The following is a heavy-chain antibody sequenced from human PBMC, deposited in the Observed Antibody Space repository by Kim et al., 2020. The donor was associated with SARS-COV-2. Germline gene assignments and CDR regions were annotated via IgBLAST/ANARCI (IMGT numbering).Heavy chain of an antibody. D-gene: IGHD6-13*01. CDR3: ARGGEAYSSSWYFVGGGGDYYYGMDV. J-gene: IGHJ6*02. CDR2: ISYDGSNK. V-gene: IGHV3-30*04. CDR1: GFTFSSYA. Sequence: GGSLRLSCAASGFTFSSYAMHWVRQAPGKGLEWVAVISYDGSNKYYADSVKGRFTISRDNSKNTLYLQMNSLRAEDTAVYYCARGGEAYSSSWYFVGGGGDYYYGMDVWGQGTTVTVSS.